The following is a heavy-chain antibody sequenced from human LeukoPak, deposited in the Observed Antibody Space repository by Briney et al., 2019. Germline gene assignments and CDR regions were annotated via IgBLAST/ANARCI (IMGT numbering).Heavy chain of an antibody. CDR2: IYYSGST. CDR1: GGSISSYY. CDR3: ARDRVVPTSYYYYGMDV. D-gene: IGHD2-2*01. J-gene: IGHJ6*02. Sequence: SETLSLTCTVSGGSISSYYWSWIRQPPGKGLEWIGYIYYSGSTNYNPSLKSRVTISVDTSKNQFSLKLSSVTAADTAVYYCARDRVVPTSYYYYGMDVWGQRTTVTVSS. V-gene: IGHV4-59*01.